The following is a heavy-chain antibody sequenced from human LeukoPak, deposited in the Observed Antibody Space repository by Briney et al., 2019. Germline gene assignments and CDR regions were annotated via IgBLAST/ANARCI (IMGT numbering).Heavy chain of an antibody. CDR1: GFTFDDYA. CDR2: ISWNSGSI. Sequence: PGGSLRLSCAASGFTFDDYAMHWVRQAPGKGLEWVSGISWNSGSIGYADSVKGRFTISRDNAKNSLYLQMNSLRAEDTALYYCAKDSGYYDSPRGAFDIWGQGTMVTVSS. CDR3: AKDSGYYDSPRGAFDI. V-gene: IGHV3-9*01. J-gene: IGHJ3*02. D-gene: IGHD3-22*01.